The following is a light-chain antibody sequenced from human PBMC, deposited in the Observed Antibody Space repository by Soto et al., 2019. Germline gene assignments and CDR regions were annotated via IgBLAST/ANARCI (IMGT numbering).Light chain of an antibody. CDR1: SGHSNYA. V-gene: IGLV4-69*01. Sequence: QSVLTQSPSASASLGASVKLTCTLSSGHSNYAIAWHQQQSEKGPRYLMKLNSDGSHSKGDGIPDRFSGSSSGAERYLTIPSLQSEDEADYYCQTWGSGIVVFGGGTTLTVL. J-gene: IGLJ2*01. CDR2: LNSDGSH. CDR3: QTWGSGIVV.